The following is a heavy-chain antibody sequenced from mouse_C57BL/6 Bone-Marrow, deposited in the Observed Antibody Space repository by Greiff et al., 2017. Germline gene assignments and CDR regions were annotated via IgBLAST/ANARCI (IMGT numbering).Heavy chain of an antibody. CDR2: IDPETGGT. CDR3: TRRILHYYGSSYDFDY. Sequence: QVQLQQSGAELVRPRASVTLSSKASGYTFTDSEMHWVKQTPVHGLEWIGAIDPETGGTAYNQKFKGKAILTADKSSSTAYMELRSLTSEDSAVYYCTRRILHYYGSSYDFDYWGQGTTQPASS. D-gene: IGHD1-1*01. CDR1: GYTFTDSE. V-gene: IGHV1-15*01. J-gene: IGHJ2*01.